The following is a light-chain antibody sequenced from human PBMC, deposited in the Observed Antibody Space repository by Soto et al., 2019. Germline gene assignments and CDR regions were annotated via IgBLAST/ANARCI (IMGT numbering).Light chain of an antibody. CDR3: QQSYSTPQT. V-gene: IGKV1-39*01. J-gene: IGKJ1*01. CDR1: QSISNY. CDR2: AAS. Sequence: DIQMTQSPSSLSASVGDRVMITCRASQSISNYLNWYQQKPGKAPNLLIYAASSLQSGVPSRFSGSRSGTNFILTISSLQPEDFATYYCQQSYSTPQTFGQGTKV.